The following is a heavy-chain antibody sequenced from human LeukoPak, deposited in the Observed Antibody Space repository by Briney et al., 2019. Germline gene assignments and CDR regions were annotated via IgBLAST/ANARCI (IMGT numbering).Heavy chain of an antibody. CDR2: ISSSSSTI. Sequence: GGSLRLSCAASGFTFSSYSMSWVRQAPGKGLEWVSYISSSSSTIYYADSVKGRFTISRDNAKNSLYPQMNSLRDEDTAVYYCARVARIAAAGTRGIYYYYGMDVWGQGTTVTVSS. CDR1: GFTFSSYS. D-gene: IGHD6-13*01. V-gene: IGHV3-48*02. CDR3: ARVARIAAAGTRGIYYYYGMDV. J-gene: IGHJ6*02.